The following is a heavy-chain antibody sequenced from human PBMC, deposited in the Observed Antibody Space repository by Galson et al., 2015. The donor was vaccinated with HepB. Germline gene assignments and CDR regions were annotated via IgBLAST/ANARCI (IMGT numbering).Heavy chain of an antibody. CDR3: ARARYSTSPPDY. Sequence: SVKVSCKASGYTFTTYGISWVRQAPGRGLEWMGWISTYNFNTNFAQRLQDRVTMTTDTATSTAYIGLRSLGSDDTAVYYCARARYSTSPPDYWGQGTLVTVSS. D-gene: IGHD1-26*01. CDR2: ISTYNFNT. J-gene: IGHJ4*02. CDR1: GYTFTTYG. V-gene: IGHV1-18*01.